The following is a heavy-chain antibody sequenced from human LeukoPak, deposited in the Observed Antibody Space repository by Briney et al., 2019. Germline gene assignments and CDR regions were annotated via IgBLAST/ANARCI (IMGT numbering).Heavy chain of an antibody. D-gene: IGHD1-1*01. V-gene: IGHV3-74*01. CDR2: ITGDGSGA. CDR1: GFTFSSYW. J-gene: IGHJ4*02. CDR3: ARFAVTTAGDY. Sequence: GGSLRLSCATSGFTFSSYWMHWVRQAPGKGLVWVSRITGDGSGANYADSVKGRFTISRDNAKNTLYLQMNSLRAEDTAVYYCARFAVTTAGDYWGQGTLVTVSS.